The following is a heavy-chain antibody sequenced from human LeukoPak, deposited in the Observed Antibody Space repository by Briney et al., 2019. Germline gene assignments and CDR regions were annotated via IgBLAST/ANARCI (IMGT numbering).Heavy chain of an antibody. D-gene: IGHD6-13*01. CDR3: ASSPTPWYSSSLYYFDY. CDR1: GGSIGSGGYY. Sequence: PSETLSLTCTVSGGSIGSGGYYWSWIRQPPGKGLEWIGYIYYSGSTNYNPSLKSRVTISVDTSKNQFSLKLSSVTAADTAVYYCASSPTPWYSSSLYYFDYWGQGTLVTVSS. V-gene: IGHV4-61*08. CDR2: IYYSGST. J-gene: IGHJ4*02.